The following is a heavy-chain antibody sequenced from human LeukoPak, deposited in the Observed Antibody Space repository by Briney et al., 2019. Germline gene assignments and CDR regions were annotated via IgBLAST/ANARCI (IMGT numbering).Heavy chain of an antibody. J-gene: IGHJ4*02. V-gene: IGHV1-24*01. CDR3: ALVSGRYFFDY. CDR2: FDPEEGEA. CDR1: GYPLTELS. D-gene: IGHD6-25*01. Sequence: ASVNVSCKVSGYPLTELSMHWVRRAPGKGLEWMGGFDPEEGEAIYAQKFQGRGNMNEDTTTDTDYMDLSSLRSEDTGVYYCALVSGRYFFDYWGQGTLVTVST.